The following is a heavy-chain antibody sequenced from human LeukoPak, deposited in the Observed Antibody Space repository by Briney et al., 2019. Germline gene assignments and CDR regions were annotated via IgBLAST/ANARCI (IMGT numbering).Heavy chain of an antibody. CDR3: ARAPKGMTTVRYYYYYYMDV. J-gene: IGHJ6*03. V-gene: IGHV4-31*03. CDR2: IYYSGST. CDR1: SGSITSGGYY. D-gene: IGHD4-11*01. Sequence: PSQTLSLTCTVSSGSITSGGYYWNWIRQHPGMGLEWIGYIYYSGSTFYNPSLKSRVTMSVDTSKNQFSLKLSSVTAADTAVYYCARAPKGMTTVRYYYYYYMDVWGKGTTVTVSS.